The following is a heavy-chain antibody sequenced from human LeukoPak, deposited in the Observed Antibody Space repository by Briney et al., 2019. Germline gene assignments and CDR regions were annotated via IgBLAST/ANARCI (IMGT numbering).Heavy chain of an antibody. V-gene: IGHV3-30*02. CDR3: AKVSLNMVNDAFDI. Sequence: GGSLRLSCAASGLIFSSYGMHWVRQAPDKGLEWVAFIRYDGSRKYYADSVKGRFTISRDNSKNTLYLQMNSLRAEDTAMYNCAKVSLNMVNDAFDIWGQGTMVSVSS. CDR2: IRYDGSRK. CDR1: GLIFSSYG. J-gene: IGHJ3*02. D-gene: IGHD4/OR15-4a*01.